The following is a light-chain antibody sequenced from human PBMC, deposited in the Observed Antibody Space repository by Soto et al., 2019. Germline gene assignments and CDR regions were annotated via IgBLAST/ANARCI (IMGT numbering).Light chain of an antibody. V-gene: IGKV1-9*01. Sequence: DIQLTQSPPFLSASVGDRVTVTCRASQTINNYLAWFRKKEGKAPEFLIYPASTLQGGVPSRFSGHGFGINFILTISSLQPEDFATYYCQQLRAYPHTFGQGTKLDIK. CDR3: QQLRAYPHT. CDR1: QTINNY. J-gene: IGKJ2*01. CDR2: PAS.